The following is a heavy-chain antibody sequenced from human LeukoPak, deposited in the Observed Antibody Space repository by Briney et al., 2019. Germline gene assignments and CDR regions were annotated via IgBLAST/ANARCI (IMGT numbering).Heavy chain of an antibody. V-gene: IGHV1-69*13. Sequence: SVKVSCKASGGTFSSYAIGWVRQAPRQGLEWMGRIIPIFGTANYAQKVQGRVTITADESTNTAYMELSSLRSEDTAVYYCARAGDSSGWYPDYFDYWGQGSLVTVSS. D-gene: IGHD6-19*01. CDR2: IIPIFGTA. J-gene: IGHJ4*02. CDR3: ARAGDSSGWYPDYFDY. CDR1: GGTFSSYA.